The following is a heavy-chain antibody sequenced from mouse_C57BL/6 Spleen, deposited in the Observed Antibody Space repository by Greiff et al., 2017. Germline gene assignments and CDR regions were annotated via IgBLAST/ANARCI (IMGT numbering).Heavy chain of an antibody. J-gene: IGHJ4*01. Sequence: QVQLQQSGPGLVQPSQSLSITCTVSGFSLTDYEVHWVRQSPVKGLEWLGVIGSGGSTDYNAAFISRLSISTDNSKSQVSFKMNSLQADDTAIYDCARNFDDYEGSYAMDYWGQGTLVTVSS. CDR3: ARNFDDYEGSYAMDY. CDR2: IGSGGST. CDR1: GFSLTDYE. V-gene: IGHV2-2*01. D-gene: IGHD2-4*01.